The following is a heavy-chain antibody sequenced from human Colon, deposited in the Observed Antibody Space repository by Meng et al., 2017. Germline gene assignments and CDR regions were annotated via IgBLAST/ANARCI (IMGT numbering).Heavy chain of an antibody. V-gene: IGHV3-48*03. CDR3: ARVYSSTTGKGMDV. Sequence: AGSLRLSCAASGFTFGTYEMNWVRQAPGKGLEWVSYISSGSTKYYADSVKGRFTISRDNAKKSLYLEMISLRAEDTAAYYCARVYSSTTGKGMDVWGQGTTVTVSS. CDR2: ISSGSTK. J-gene: IGHJ6*02. CDR1: GFTFGTYE. D-gene: IGHD1-1*01.